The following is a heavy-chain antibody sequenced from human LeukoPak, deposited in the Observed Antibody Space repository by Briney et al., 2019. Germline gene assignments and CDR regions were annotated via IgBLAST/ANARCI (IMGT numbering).Heavy chain of an antibody. J-gene: IGHJ4*02. Sequence: ASVKVSCKASGYTFTSYAMHWVRQAPGQRLEWMGWINAGNGNTKYPQKFQGRVTITRDTSASTAYMELSSLRSEDTAVYYCARVGYGSGYPFDYWGQGTLVTVSS. V-gene: IGHV1-3*01. CDR1: GYTFTSYA. D-gene: IGHD3-22*01. CDR3: ARVGYGSGYPFDY. CDR2: INAGNGNT.